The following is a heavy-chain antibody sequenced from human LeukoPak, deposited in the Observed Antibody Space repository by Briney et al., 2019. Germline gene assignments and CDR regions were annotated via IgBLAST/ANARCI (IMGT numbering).Heavy chain of an antibody. J-gene: IGHJ4*02. Sequence: GGSLRLSCAASGFTFSGHAMHWVRQTPGVGLEWVAIIGNDGRDQHYSESVKGRFTISRDNSKNTLFLQLNSLRPEDTALYLCARDLMWGFDYWGQGTQVTVSS. D-gene: IGHD7-27*01. CDR1: GFTFSGHA. CDR2: IGNDGRDQ. CDR3: ARDLMWGFDY. V-gene: IGHV3-30*02.